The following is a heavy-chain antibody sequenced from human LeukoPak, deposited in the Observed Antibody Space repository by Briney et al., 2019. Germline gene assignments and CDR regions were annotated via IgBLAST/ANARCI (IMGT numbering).Heavy chain of an antibody. J-gene: IGHJ4*02. CDR1: GYRFANYW. D-gene: IGHD3-22*01. V-gene: IGHV5-51*01. Sequence: RGESLNISCKSSGYRFANYWIGWARQMPGKGLDWMGIIYPGDSATRNSPSFQGQVTISADMSTSSSYLPWTGPTASDPASFYCVRFAYGRDYYPGHYWGEGTLVSVSS. CDR2: IYPGDSAT. CDR3: VRFAYGRDYYPGHY.